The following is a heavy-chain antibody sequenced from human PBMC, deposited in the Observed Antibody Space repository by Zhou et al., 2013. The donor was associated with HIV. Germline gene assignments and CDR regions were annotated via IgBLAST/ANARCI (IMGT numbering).Heavy chain of an antibody. J-gene: IGHJ4*02. CDR3: AKLKYSSSSGRYFDY. CDR1: GGTFTSYA. Sequence: QVQLVQSGAEVKKPGSSVKVSCRASGGTFTSYAINWVRQAPGQGLEWMGGIIPIFNTSNYTQKFQDRVTITTDESTSTAYMELSSLKSEDTAVYYCAKLKYSSSSGRYFDYWGQGSLVTVSS. D-gene: IGHD6-6*01. CDR2: IIPIFNTS. V-gene: IGHV1-69*05.